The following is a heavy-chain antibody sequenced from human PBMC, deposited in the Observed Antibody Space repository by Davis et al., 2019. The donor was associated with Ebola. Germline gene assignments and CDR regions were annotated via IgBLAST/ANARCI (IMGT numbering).Heavy chain of an antibody. CDR3: ARGGYCSSTSCYTYYYYGMDV. J-gene: IGHJ6*02. Sequence: GESLKISCAASGFTFSSYAMHWVRQAPGKGLEWVAVISYDGSNKYYADSVKGRFTISRDNSKNTLYLQMNSPRAEDTAVYYCARGGYCSSTSCYTYYYYGMDVWGQGTTVTVSS. CDR1: GFTFSSYA. V-gene: IGHV3-30-3*01. CDR2: ISYDGSNK. D-gene: IGHD2-2*02.